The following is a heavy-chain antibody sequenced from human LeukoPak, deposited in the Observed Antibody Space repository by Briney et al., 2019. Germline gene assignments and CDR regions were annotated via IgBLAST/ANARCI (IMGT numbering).Heavy chain of an antibody. V-gene: IGHV2-70*04. D-gene: IGHD4-11*01. CDR2: IDWDDDK. Sequence: SGPALVKPTQTLTLTCTFSGFSLTTSGMRVSWIRQPPGKALEWLARIDWDDDKYYNTSLKTRLTISKDTSKNQVVLRMTNMDPVDTATYYCARIRDYGNFAFDYWGQGTLVTVSS. CDR3: ARIRDYGNFAFDY. J-gene: IGHJ4*02. CDR1: GFSLTTSGMR.